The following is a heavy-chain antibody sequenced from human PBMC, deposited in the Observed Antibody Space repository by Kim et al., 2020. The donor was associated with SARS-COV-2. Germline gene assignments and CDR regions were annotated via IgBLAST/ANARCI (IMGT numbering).Heavy chain of an antibody. CDR1: GFTFNTYS. Sequence: GGSLRLSCAASGFTFNTYSMNWVRQAPGKGLEWVSYIARTSDSTRYADSVKGRFTISRDNAKNSLFLQMNSLRDEDTAVYYCVRDVPLGGSSIRRYWGEGTLDTLS. CDR3: VRDVPLGGSSIRRY. D-gene: IGHD3-16*01. CDR2: IARTSDST. J-gene: IGHJ4*02. V-gene: IGHV3-48*02.